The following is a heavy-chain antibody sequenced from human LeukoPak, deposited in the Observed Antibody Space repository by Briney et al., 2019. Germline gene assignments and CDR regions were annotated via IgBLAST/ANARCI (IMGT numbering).Heavy chain of an antibody. CDR1: GFTFSSYG. Sequence: GGSLRLSCAASGFTFSSYGMNWVRQAPGKGLEWVSAISGSGGNTYYADSVKGRFTTSRDNAKNSLYLQMNSLRAEDTAVYYCAELGITMIGGVWGKGTTVTISS. CDR2: ISGSGGNT. D-gene: IGHD3-10*02. J-gene: IGHJ6*04. V-gene: IGHV3-23*01. CDR3: AELGITMIGGV.